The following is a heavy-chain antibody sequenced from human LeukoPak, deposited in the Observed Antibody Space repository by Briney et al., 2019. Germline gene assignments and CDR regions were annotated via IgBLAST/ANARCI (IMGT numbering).Heavy chain of an antibody. CDR3: ARDASDYGDYRFDY. J-gene: IGHJ4*02. Sequence: GGSLRLSCAASGFTFSSYSMNWARQAPGKGLEWVSSISSSSSYIYYADSVKGRFTISRDNAKNSLYLQMNSLRAEDTAVYYCARDASDYGDYRFDYWGQGTLVTVSS. CDR1: GFTFSSYS. D-gene: IGHD4-17*01. CDR2: ISSSSSYI. V-gene: IGHV3-21*01.